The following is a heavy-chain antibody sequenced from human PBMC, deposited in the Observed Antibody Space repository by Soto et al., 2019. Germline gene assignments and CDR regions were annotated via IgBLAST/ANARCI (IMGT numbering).Heavy chain of an antibody. Sequence: TLSLTCTVSGGSISSSSYYWGWIRQPPGKGLEWIGSIYYSGSTYYNPSLKSRVTISVDTSKNQFSLKLSSVTAADTAVYYCARLEQQAGRRFDPWGQGTLVTVSS. CDR1: GGSISSSSYY. D-gene: IGHD6-13*01. CDR3: ARLEQQAGRRFDP. V-gene: IGHV4-39*01. CDR2: IYYSGST. J-gene: IGHJ5*02.